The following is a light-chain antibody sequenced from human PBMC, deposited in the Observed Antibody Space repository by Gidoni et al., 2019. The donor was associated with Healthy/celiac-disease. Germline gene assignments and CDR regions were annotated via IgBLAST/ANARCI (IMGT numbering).Light chain of an antibody. V-gene: IGLV3-1*01. CDR3: QAWDGSTVV. CDR2: QDT. CDR1: KLGDKY. J-gene: IGLJ2*01. Sequence: SYELTQPPSVSVSPGQTASITCSGDKLGDKYACWYQQKPGQSPVLVIYQDTKRPSGIPERFSGSNSGNTATLTISGTQAMDEADYYCQAWDGSTVVFGGGTKLXVL.